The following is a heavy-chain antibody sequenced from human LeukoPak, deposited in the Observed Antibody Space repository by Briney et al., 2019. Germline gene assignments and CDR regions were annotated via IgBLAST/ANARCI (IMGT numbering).Heavy chain of an antibody. D-gene: IGHD3-22*01. CDR1: GFTFTTYW. J-gene: IGHJ4*02. V-gene: IGHV3-74*01. Sequence: GGSLRLSCAASGFTFTTYWMHWVRQAPGKGLVWVSHINSDGSITSYADFVKGRFTISRDNAKNTLYLQMNSLRAEDTAVYYCARVYYDSSGYYPFDYWGQGTLVTVSS. CDR2: INSDGSIT. CDR3: ARVYYDSSGYYPFDY.